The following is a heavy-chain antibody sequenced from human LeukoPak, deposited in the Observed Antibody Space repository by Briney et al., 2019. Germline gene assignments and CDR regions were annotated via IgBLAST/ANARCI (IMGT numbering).Heavy chain of an antibody. D-gene: IGHD6-13*01. Sequence: GGSLRLSCAASGFTFSSYWMTWVRQAPGKGLEWVAKIKHDGSEKYYVDSVKGRFTISRDNAKNSLYLQMNSLGAEDTAVYYCARRGTSSSWAHFDYWGQGTLVTVSS. CDR3: ARRGTSSSWAHFDY. CDR2: IKHDGSEK. V-gene: IGHV3-7*05. CDR1: GFTFSSYW. J-gene: IGHJ4*02.